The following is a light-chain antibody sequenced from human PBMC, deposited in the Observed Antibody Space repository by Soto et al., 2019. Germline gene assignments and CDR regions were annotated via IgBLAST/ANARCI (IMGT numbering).Light chain of an antibody. CDR3: AAWDNSLNGPYV. CDR2: KND. V-gene: IGLV1-44*01. J-gene: IGLJ1*01. CDR1: ESNIGKND. Sequence: QSVLTQPPSASGTPGQRVTISCSGSESNIGKNDVNWYQHLPGAAPKVVIYKNDRRPSGVPGRFSGSKSGTSASLAISGLHSEDEGDYYCAAWDNSLNGPYVFGTGTKLTVL.